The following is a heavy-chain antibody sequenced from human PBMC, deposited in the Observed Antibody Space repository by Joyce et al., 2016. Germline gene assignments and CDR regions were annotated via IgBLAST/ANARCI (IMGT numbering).Heavy chain of an antibody. D-gene: IGHD6-13*01. CDR1: GFTFSNYG. Sequence: QVQLVESGGGVVQPGRSLRLSCAASGFTFSNYGMHWVRQAPGKGLECVAVISYDGSNKYYVDSVKGRFTISRDNSKNTLYLQMSSLRPEDTAVYYCARALGWDSNSCHDYWGQGTLVTVSS. CDR3: ARALGWDSNSCHDY. V-gene: IGHV3-30*03. J-gene: IGHJ4*02. CDR2: ISYDGSNK.